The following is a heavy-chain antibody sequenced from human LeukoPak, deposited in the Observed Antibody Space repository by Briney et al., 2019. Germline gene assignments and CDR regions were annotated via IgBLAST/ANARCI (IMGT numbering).Heavy chain of an antibody. CDR3: ARHETRSSWALSFDY. Sequence: SQTLSLTCTVSGGSISSGSYYWSWIRQPPGKGLEWLGCIYDTGSTIYNPSLKSGVAISVDTSRNQFSLRLTSVTAADTAVYYCARHETRSSWALSFDYWGQGILVTISS. J-gene: IGHJ4*02. CDR2: IYDTGST. CDR1: GGSISSGSYY. D-gene: IGHD6-13*01. V-gene: IGHV4-61*02.